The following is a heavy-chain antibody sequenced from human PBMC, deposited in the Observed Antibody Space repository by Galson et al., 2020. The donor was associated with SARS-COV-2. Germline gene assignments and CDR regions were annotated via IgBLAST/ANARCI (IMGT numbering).Heavy chain of an antibody. CDR2: ISYDGSNK. D-gene: IGHD1-26*01. CDR1: GFTFSSYA. Sequence: SLKISCAASGFTFSSYAMHWVRQAPGKGLEWVAVISYDGSNKYYADSVKGRFTISRDNSKNTLYLQMNSLRAEDTAVYYCARAHGGSYLSDFDYWGQGTLVTVSS. J-gene: IGHJ4*02. CDR3: ARAHGGSYLSDFDY. V-gene: IGHV3-30*01.